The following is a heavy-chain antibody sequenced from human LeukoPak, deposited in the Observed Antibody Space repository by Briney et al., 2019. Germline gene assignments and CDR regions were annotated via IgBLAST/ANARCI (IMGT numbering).Heavy chain of an antibody. CDR1: GVSISSYY. V-gene: IGHV4-59*08. CDR3: ARLLADNWFDP. CDR2: IYYGVST. Sequence: PSETLSLTCTVSGVSISSYYWSWIRQPPGKGLEWIGYIYYGVSTNYNPSLKSRVTISLDTSKKQISLKVRSVTAADTAIYYCARLLADNWFDPWGQGTLVTVSS. J-gene: IGHJ5*02. D-gene: IGHD6-13*01.